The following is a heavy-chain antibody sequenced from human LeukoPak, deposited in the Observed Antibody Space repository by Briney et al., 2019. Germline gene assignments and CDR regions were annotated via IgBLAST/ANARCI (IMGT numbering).Heavy chain of an antibody. D-gene: IGHD6-13*01. Sequence: PGGSLRLSCAASGYTFTGYYMHWVRQAPGQGLEWMGWINPNSGGTNYAQKFQGRVTMTRDTSISTAYMELSRLRSDDTAVYYCASSIAAAGPPYWGQGTLVTVSS. CDR3: ASSIAAAGPPY. CDR2: INPNSGGT. V-gene: IGHV1-2*02. J-gene: IGHJ4*02. CDR1: GYTFTGYY.